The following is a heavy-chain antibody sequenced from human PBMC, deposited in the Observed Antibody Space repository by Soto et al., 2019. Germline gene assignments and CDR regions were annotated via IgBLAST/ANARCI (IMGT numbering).Heavy chain of an antibody. CDR3: AREETGNDALDI. V-gene: IGHV4-31*11. Sequence: SETLSLTCAVSGGSLRSATYYWSWIRQHPGEGLEWIGYFYHSGSTYYKPSLRSRVTISLDTSKNQFSLSLRSVTDADTAIYYCAREETGNDALDIWGQGTLVTVSS. D-gene: IGHD1-1*01. CDR2: FYHSGST. CDR1: GGSLRSATYY. J-gene: IGHJ3*02.